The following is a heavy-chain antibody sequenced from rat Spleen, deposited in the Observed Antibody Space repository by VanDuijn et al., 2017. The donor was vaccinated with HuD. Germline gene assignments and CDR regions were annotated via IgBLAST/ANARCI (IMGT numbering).Heavy chain of an antibody. V-gene: IGHV5-31*01. CDR1: GFTFNNNW. D-gene: IGHD1-5*01. Sequence: EVQLVESGGGLVQPGRSMKLSCVASGFTFNNNWMTWIRQAPGKGLEWVASITNTGGSTYYPDSVKGRFTISRDNAKSTLYLQMDSLRSEDTATYYCTRDGSNYGGFDYWGQGVMVTVSS. CDR3: TRDGSNYGGFDY. CDR2: ITNTGGST. J-gene: IGHJ2*01.